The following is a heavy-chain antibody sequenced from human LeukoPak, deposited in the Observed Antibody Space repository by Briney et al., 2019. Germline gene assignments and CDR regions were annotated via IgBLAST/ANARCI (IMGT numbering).Heavy chain of an antibody. V-gene: IGHV3-30-3*01. Sequence: PGRSLRLSCAASGFIFSSYAMHWVCQAPGKGLEWVAVISYDGSNKYYADSVKGRFTISRDNSKNTLYLQMNSLRAEDTAVYYCASGGWALDDYGGNKLEYFQHWGQGTLVTVSS. CDR2: ISYDGSNK. CDR1: GFIFSSYA. D-gene: IGHD4-23*01. CDR3: ASGGWALDDYGGNKLEYFQH. J-gene: IGHJ1*01.